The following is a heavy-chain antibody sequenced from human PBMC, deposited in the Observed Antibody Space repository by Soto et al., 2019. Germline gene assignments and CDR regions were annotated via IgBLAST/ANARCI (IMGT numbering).Heavy chain of an antibody. CDR1: GYTFTSYG. V-gene: IGHV1-18*01. D-gene: IGHD6-19*01. Sequence: QVPLVQSGAEVKKPGASVKVSCKASGYTFTSYGISWVRQAPGQGLEWMGWISAYNGNTNYAQKLQGRVTMTTDTSTSTAYMELRSLRSDDTAVYYCARDRGLGSSGWYSFRRGPLFPDYWGQGTLVTVSS. J-gene: IGHJ4*02. CDR2: ISAYNGNT. CDR3: ARDRGLGSSGWYSFRRGPLFPDY.